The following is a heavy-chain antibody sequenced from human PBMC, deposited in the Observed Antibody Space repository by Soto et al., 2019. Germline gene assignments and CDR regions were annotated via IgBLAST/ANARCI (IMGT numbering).Heavy chain of an antibody. Sequence: ASVKASCKASGYTFTSYAMHWVRQTPGQRLEWMGWINAGNGNTKYSQKFQGRVTITRDTSANTAYMELSSLRSEDTAVYYCARDRKVRATTPGWFAPWGQGTLVTFS. CDR3: ARDRKVRATTPGWFAP. J-gene: IGHJ5*02. CDR2: INAGNGNT. D-gene: IGHD1-26*01. CDR1: GYTFTSYA. V-gene: IGHV1-3*01.